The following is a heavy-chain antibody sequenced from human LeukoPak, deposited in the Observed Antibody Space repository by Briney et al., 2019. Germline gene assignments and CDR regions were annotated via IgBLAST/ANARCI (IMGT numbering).Heavy chain of an antibody. CDR2: IKQDGSEK. V-gene: IGHV3-7*01. J-gene: IGHJ3*02. CDR1: GFTFNSYS. Sequence: GGSLRLSCAASGFTFNSYSMSWVRQAPGKGLEWVANIKQDGSEKYYVDSVKGRFTISRDNAKNSLYLQMNSLRVEDTAVYYCARSPPLWNGDAFDIWGQGTMVTVSS. D-gene: IGHD1-1*01. CDR3: ARSPPLWNGDAFDI.